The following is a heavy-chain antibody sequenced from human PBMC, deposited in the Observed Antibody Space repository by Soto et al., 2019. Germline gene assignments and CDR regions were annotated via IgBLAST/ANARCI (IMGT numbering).Heavy chain of an antibody. D-gene: IGHD3-16*01. V-gene: IGHV3-23*01. Sequence: GGSLRLSCEASGFTSNSHAMNWVRQAPGKGLEWVSVVSGTGGTTDYAAPLKGRFTISRDDSANTVYLQMNSLKTEDTAVYYCTHLRPYNYGAYYYGLDVWGQGTTVTVSS. J-gene: IGHJ6*02. CDR1: GFTSNSHA. CDR2: VSGTGGTT. CDR3: THLRPYNYGAYYYGLDV.